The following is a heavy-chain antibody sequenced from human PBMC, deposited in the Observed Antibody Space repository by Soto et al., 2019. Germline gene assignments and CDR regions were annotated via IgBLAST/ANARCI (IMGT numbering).Heavy chain of an antibody. CDR2: IYYSGTT. Sequence: SETLSLTCTVSGGSISSYHWTWIRQAPGKGLEWIGNIYYSGTTNYNPSLKSRVTISIDTSKKQFSLKLSSVTAADTAVYYCARHRGMGLFDYWGQGTLVTVSS. V-gene: IGHV4-59*08. J-gene: IGHJ4*02. CDR1: GGSISSYH. D-gene: IGHD2-8*01. CDR3: ARHRGMGLFDY.